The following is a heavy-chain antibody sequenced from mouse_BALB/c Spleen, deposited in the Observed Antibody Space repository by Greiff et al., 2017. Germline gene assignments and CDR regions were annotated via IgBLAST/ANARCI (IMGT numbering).Heavy chain of an antibody. D-gene: IGHD4-1*01. Sequence: EVKLMESGGGLVKPGGSLKLSCAASGFTFSSYAMSWVRQTPEKRLEWVATISSGGSYTYYPDSVKGRFTISRDNAKNTLYLQMSSLRSEDTAMYYCARQRRETGDYYAMDYWGQGTSVTVSS. CDR1: GFTFSSYA. CDR3: ARQRRETGDYYAMDY. V-gene: IGHV5-9-3*01. CDR2: ISSGGSYT. J-gene: IGHJ4*01.